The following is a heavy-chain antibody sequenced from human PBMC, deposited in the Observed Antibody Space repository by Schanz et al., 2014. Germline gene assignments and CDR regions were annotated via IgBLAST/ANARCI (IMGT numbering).Heavy chain of an antibody. Sequence: VQLVESGGGVVQPGRSLRLSRAASGFTFRTYSMNWVRQAPGKGLEWVSYTSSRSNTIYYADSVKGRFTISRDNAKNSLFLQMKSLRDEDTAVYYCVRSHSGSTAYSAFDYWGQGTLVTVSS. CDR1: GFTFRTYS. CDR2: TSSRSNTI. CDR3: VRSHSGSTAYSAFDY. J-gene: IGHJ4*02. D-gene: IGHD3-9*01. V-gene: IGHV3-48*02.